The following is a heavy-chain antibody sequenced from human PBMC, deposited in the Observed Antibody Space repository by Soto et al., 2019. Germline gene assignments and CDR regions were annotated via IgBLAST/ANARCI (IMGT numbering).Heavy chain of an antibody. J-gene: IGHJ4*02. V-gene: IGHV3-30*03. CDR1: GFSFNIFA. D-gene: IGHD2-15*01. CDR3: AHSNSLAYCSGGSCYPPLY. CDR2: ISYDGSNK. Sequence: QVQLVESGGGVVRPGRSLRLSCAASGFSFNIFAMHWVRQSPGKGLEWVALISYDGSNKYYADSVRGRFTISRDNSRNTMYLQMNSLRSEDTAVYYCAHSNSLAYCSGGSCYPPLYWGQGTLVTVSS.